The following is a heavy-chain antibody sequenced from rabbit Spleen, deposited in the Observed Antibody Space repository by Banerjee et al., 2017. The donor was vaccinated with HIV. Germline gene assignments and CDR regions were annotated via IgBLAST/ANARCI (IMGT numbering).Heavy chain of an antibody. CDR1: GFSFSSSDY. D-gene: IGHD1-1*01. V-gene: IGHV1S40*01. J-gene: IGHJ2*01. Sequence: QSLEESGGDLVEPGASLTLTCTASGFSFSSSDYMCWVRQAPGKGLEWISCIAGSSSDFTYSATWAKGRFTCSRENTQNTVSLQLNSLTAADTATYFCARNYVNVFDPWGQGTLVTVS. CDR3: ARNYVNVFDP. CDR2: IAGSSSDFT.